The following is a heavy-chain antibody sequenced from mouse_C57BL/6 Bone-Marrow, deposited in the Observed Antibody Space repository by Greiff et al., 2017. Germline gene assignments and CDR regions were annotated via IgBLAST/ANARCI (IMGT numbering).Heavy chain of an antibody. CDR1: GYTFTDYE. CDR2: IDPETGGT. J-gene: IGHJ3*01. D-gene: IGHD2-5*01. CDR3: THSNYPAWFAY. Sequence: QVQLKQSGAELVRPGASVTLSCKASGYTFTDYEMHWVKQTPVHGLEWIGAIDPETGGTAYNQKFKGKAILTADKSSSTAYMELRSLTSEDSAVYYCTHSNYPAWFAYWGQGTLVTVSA. V-gene: IGHV1-15*01.